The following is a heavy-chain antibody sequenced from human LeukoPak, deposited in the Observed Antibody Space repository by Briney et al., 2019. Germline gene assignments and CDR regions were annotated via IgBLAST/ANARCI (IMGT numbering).Heavy chain of an antibody. D-gene: IGHD5-12*01. J-gene: IGHJ4*02. CDR3: ARGVYSGYDFGFDY. CDR2: IYHSGST. V-gene: IGHV4-34*01. CDR1: GGSFSGYY. Sequence: SETLSLTCAVYGGSFSGYYWSWIRQPPGKGLEWIGYIYHSGSTYYNPSLKSRVTISLDRSKNQFSLKLSSVTAADTAVYYCARGVYSGYDFGFDYWGQGTLVTVSS.